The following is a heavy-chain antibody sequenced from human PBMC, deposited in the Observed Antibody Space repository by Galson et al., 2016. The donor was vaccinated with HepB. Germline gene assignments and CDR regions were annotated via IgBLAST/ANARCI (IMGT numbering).Heavy chain of an antibody. CDR1: GYTFTSYG. D-gene: IGHD6-19*01. CDR2: ISAYNVNI. CDR3: ARGGIGVAAPLGY. Sequence: SVKVSCKASGYTFTSYGINWVRQAPGQGLEWMGWISAYNVNIKYSQKFQDRVTMTTDTSTSTAYMELRSLRSDDTALYYCARGGIGVAAPLGYWGQGTLVTVSS. V-gene: IGHV1-18*01. J-gene: IGHJ4*02.